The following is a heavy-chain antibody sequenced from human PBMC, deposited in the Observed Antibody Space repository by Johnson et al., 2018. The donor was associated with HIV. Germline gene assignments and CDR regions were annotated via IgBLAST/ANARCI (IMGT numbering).Heavy chain of an antibody. CDR3: ARDVNYYDRSGSDGLHGAFDI. J-gene: IGHJ3*02. CDR2: ISYDGSNK. CDR1: GFTFSSYA. Sequence: QVQLVESGGDLVQPGGSLRLSCAASGFTFSSYAMHWVRQAPGKGLEWVAVISYDGSNKHFAESVQGRFTVSRDNSKNIQYLEMNSLRAEDMAVYDCARDVNYYDRSGSDGLHGAFDIWRQGTMVTVSS. D-gene: IGHD3-22*01. V-gene: IGHV3-30-3*01.